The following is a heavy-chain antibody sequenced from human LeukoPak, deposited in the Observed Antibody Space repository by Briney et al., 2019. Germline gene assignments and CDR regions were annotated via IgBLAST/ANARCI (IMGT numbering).Heavy chain of an antibody. CDR2: ISSGGGLT. CDR3: ARDISSSTRAFDI. V-gene: IGHV3-48*03. CDR1: GFTLSSYE. Sequence: PGGSLRLSCAASGFTLSSYEMTWVRQAPGTGLEWVAYISSGGGLTFYADSVKGRFTISRDTAKNSLYLQMNNLRGEDTALYYCARDISSSTRAFDIWGQGTMATVSS. D-gene: IGHD2-15*01. J-gene: IGHJ3*02.